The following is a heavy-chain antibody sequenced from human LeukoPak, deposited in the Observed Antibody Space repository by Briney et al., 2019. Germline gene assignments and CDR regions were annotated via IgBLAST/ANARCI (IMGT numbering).Heavy chain of an antibody. V-gene: IGHV3-53*01. CDR3: AGTLRWLPFDY. CDR2: IYSGGST. D-gene: IGHD5-24*01. J-gene: IGHJ4*02. CDR1: GFTLSSNY. Sequence: GGSLRLSCAASGFTLSSNYMSWVRQAPGKGLEWVSVIYSGGSTYYPDSVKGRFTISRDNSKNTPYLQMNSLRAEDTAVYYCAGTLRWLPFDYWGQGTLVTVSS.